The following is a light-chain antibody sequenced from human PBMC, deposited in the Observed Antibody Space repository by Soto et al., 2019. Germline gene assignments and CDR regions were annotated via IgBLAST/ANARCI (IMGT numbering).Light chain of an antibody. CDR2: AAS. Sequence: EIVLTQSPGTLYLSPGEGATLSCRASQSINRNFLAWYQQKRGQVPRLLIYAASIRATGIPDRSSGSGSGTDFTLTVSRLEPEDFAVYYCQQYGSSPMYSFGQGTKVDIK. CDR1: QSINRNF. J-gene: IGKJ2*03. V-gene: IGKV3-20*01. CDR3: QQYGSSPMYS.